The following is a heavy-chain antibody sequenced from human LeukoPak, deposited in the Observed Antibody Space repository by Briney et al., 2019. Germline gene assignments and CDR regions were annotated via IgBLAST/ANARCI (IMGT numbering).Heavy chain of an antibody. CDR1: GFSVSSNY. Sequence: GGSLRLSCAASGFSVSSNYMNWVRQAPGKGPEWVSVIYSSGTTYYADSVKGRFTISRDNSKNTLDLQMNGLRSEDTAVYHCARGHGGTAYYFDYWGQGTLVTVSS. J-gene: IGHJ4*02. CDR2: IYSSGTT. CDR3: ARGHGGTAYYFDY. V-gene: IGHV3-53*05. D-gene: IGHD3-16*01.